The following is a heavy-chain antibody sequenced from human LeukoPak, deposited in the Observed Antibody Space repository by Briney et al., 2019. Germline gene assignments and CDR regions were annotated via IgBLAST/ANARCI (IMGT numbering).Heavy chain of an antibody. CDR1: GGSISSYY. J-gene: IGHJ3*02. D-gene: IGHD1-1*01. CDR3: ASGGHDETRAFDI. V-gene: IGHV4-4*07. CDR2: VYTSGSP. Sequence: SETLSLTCTVSGGSISSYYWSWVRHPAGQGLGWVGRVYTSGSPNYNPYLKSGVPMSVDTSKNQFPLTLSSGTAADTAVYYCASGGHDETRAFDIWGERTMVTVSS.